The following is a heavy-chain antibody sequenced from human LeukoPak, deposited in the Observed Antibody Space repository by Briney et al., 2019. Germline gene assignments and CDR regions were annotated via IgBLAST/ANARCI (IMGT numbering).Heavy chain of an antibody. V-gene: IGHV4-31*03. D-gene: IGHD3-22*01. Sequence: SETLSLTCTVSGGSITSGGYYWNWIRQHPGKGLEWIGFIYYSGSTNNNPSLRSRVTISVDTSKNQFSLKLSSVTAADTAVYYCARVYYYDSSGYSYYFDYWGQGTLVTVSS. CDR3: ARVYYYDSSGYSYYFDY. CDR2: IYYSGST. CDR1: GGSITSGGYY. J-gene: IGHJ4*02.